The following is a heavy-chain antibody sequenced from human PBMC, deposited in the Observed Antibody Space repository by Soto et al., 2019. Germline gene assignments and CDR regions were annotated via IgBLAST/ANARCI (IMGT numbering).Heavy chain of an antibody. D-gene: IGHD3-10*01. J-gene: IGHJ4*02. CDR3: ARSLGSGTGFDY. CDR1: GYTFSNYG. CDR2: ISGYNGET. Sequence: QVQLVQSAAEVKKPGASVKVSCKASGYTFSNYGISWVRQAPGQGLEWTAWISGYNGETKNAQSLQGRVTVTTDTSTSTSYMELRSLRSDDTAIYSCARSLGSGTGFDYWGQGTLVTVSS. V-gene: IGHV1-18*01.